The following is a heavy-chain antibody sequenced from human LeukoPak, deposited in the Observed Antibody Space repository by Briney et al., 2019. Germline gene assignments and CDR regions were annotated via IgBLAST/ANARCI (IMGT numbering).Heavy chain of an antibody. CDR2: ISNDITTT. CDR3: ARDGGKSYEIDY. Sequence: PGGSLRLSCVVSGFPFTNNPMNWVRQAPGKGLEWVSYISNDITTTYYAESVKGRFTISRDNAKNSLYPQMNSLRVEDTAVYYCARDGGKSYEIDYWGQGTLVTVSS. V-gene: IGHV3-48*01. J-gene: IGHJ4*02. CDR1: GFPFTNNP. D-gene: IGHD5-18*01.